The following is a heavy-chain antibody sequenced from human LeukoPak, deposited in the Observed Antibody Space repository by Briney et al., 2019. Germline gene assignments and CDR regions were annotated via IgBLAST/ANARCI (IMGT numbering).Heavy chain of an antibody. CDR2: IHYSGST. V-gene: IGHV4-39*07. J-gene: IGHJ4*02. Sequence: PSETLSLTCTVSGGSISSSSYYWGWIRQPPGKGLEWIGSIHYSGSTYYNPSLKSRVTISVDTSKNQFSLKLSSVTAADTAVYYCARVYGHYDSSSYFYGKDYWGQGTLVTVSS. CDR3: ARVYGHYDSSSYFYGKDY. D-gene: IGHD3-22*01. CDR1: GGSISSSSYY.